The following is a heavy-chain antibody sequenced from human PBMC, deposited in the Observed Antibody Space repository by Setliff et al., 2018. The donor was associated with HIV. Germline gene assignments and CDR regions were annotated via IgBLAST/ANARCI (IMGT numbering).Heavy chain of an antibody. CDR3: AKEKHSSGYLDY. V-gene: IGHV3-21*06. CDR2: ISSSTAAI. CDR1: GFTFSNYG. Sequence: PGGSLRLSCAAFGFTFSNYGMHWVRQAPGKGLEWVASISSSTAAIDYADSVKGRFAISRDNSKNTLYLQMNSLRPEDTAVYYCAKEKHSSGYLDYWGQGTLVTVSS. J-gene: IGHJ4*02. D-gene: IGHD3-22*01.